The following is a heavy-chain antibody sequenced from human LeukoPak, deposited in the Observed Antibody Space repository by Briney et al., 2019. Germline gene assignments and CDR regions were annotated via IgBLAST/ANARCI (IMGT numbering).Heavy chain of an antibody. CDR2: IKQDGSEK. D-gene: IGHD1-26*01. CDR1: GFTFSSYW. Sequence: GGSLRLSCAASGFTFSSYWMSWVRQAPGKGLEWVANIKQDGSEKYYVDSVKGRFTISRDNAKNSLYLQMNSLRAEDTAVYYCARNRRSYSGPFDYWGQGTLVTVSS. V-gene: IGHV3-7*01. CDR3: ARNRRSYSGPFDY. J-gene: IGHJ4*02.